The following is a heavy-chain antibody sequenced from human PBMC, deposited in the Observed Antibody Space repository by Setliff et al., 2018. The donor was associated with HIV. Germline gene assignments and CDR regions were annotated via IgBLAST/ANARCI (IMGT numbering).Heavy chain of an antibody. CDR3: ARAVHSGWYYFDYINWFGP. D-gene: IGHD6-19*01. J-gene: IGHJ5*02. Sequence: GSLRLSCAASGFTFSTYRMNWVRQAPGKGLEWVSSISSSSSYIYYADSLKGRFTISRDNAKNSLYLQMNSLRAEDTAVYYCARAVHSGWYYFDYINWFGPWGQGTLVTVSS. V-gene: IGHV3-21*01. CDR1: GFTFSTYR. CDR2: ISSSSSYI.